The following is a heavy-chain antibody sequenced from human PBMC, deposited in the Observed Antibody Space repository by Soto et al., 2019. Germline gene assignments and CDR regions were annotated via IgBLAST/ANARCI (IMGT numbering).Heavy chain of an antibody. V-gene: IGHV1-69*13. CDR3: AGDGLTPTEPTYGMDV. J-gene: IGHJ6*02. CDR1: GGTFSSYA. D-gene: IGHD3-22*01. Sequence: ASVKVSCKASGGTFSSYAISWVRQAPGQGLEWMGGIIPIFGTANYAQKFQGRVTITADESTSTAYMELSSLRSEDTAVYYCAGDGLTPTEPTYGMDVWGQGTTVTISS. CDR2: IIPIFGTA.